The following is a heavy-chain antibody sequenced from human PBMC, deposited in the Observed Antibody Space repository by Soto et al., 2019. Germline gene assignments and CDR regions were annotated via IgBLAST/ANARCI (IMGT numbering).Heavy chain of an antibody. CDR3: ARHRSGVSYPQFGNYYYYYYMDV. J-gene: IGHJ6*03. D-gene: IGHD2-8*02. V-gene: IGHV4-30-4*01. CDR1: GGSICSGDYY. Sequence: SETPSLTCTVSGGSICSGDYYWSWIQQPPGKGLEWIGYIYYSGSTYYNPSLKSRVTISVDTSKNQFSLKLRSVTAADTAVYYCARHRSGVSYPQFGNYYYYYYMDVWGKGTTVTVSS. CDR2: IYYSGST.